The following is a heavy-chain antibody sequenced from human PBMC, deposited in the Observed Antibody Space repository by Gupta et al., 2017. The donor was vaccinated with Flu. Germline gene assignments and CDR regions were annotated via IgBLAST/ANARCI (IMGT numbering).Heavy chain of an antibody. CDR1: GGSIRVSDTYY. V-gene: IGHV4-39*01. Sequence: QVQLQESGPGLVKPTETLSLTCTVSGGSIRVSDTYYWGWIRQPPGKGLEWIGSINYSGRTYYNPSLESRVTVSIDTSKDQFSLQVTSMTAADTAVYYCARHPDVDYWGQGTLVTVSS. J-gene: IGHJ4*02. CDR3: ARHPDVDY. CDR2: INYSGRT.